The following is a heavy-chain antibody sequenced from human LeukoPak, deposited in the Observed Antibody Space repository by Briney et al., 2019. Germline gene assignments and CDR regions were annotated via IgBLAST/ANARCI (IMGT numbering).Heavy chain of an antibody. CDR3: VKDSPPRYSGSPPAY. Sequence: GGSLRPSCAASGFTFSSYWMSWVRQAPGKGLEWVANINKDGGEKYYVDSVKGRFTISRDNAKNSLYLQMNSLRADDTAVYYCVKDSPPRYSGSPPAYWGQGTLVTVSS. CDR2: INKDGGEK. V-gene: IGHV3-7*03. CDR1: GFTFSSYW. J-gene: IGHJ4*02. D-gene: IGHD1-26*01.